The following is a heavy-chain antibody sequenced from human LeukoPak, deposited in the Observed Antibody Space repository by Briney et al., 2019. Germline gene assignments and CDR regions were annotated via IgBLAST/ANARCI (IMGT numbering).Heavy chain of an antibody. D-gene: IGHD3-22*01. CDR3: ARDDSSGYFFDS. CDR2: ISSSSSTI. CDR1: GFTFSSYN. J-gene: IGHJ4*02. Sequence: GGSLRLSCAASGFTFSSYNMNWVRQAPGKGLEWVSYISSSSSTIYYADSVKGRFAISRDNAKNSLYLQMNSLRVEDTAVYYCARDDSSGYFFDSWGQGTLVTVSS. V-gene: IGHV3-48*04.